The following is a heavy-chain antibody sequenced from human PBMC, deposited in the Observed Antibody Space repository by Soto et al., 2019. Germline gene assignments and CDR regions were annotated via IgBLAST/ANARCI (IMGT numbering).Heavy chain of an antibody. V-gene: IGHV1-69*13. J-gene: IGHJ5*02. CDR1: GGTFSSYA. CDR2: IIPIFGTA. Sequence: SVKVSCKASGGTFSSYAISWVRQAPGQGLEWMGGIIPIFGTANYAQKFQGRVTITADESTSTAYMELSSLRSEDTAVYYCAGMITLGGVIVNNWFDPWGQGTLVPVSS. CDR3: AGMITLGGVIVNNWFDP. D-gene: IGHD3-16*02.